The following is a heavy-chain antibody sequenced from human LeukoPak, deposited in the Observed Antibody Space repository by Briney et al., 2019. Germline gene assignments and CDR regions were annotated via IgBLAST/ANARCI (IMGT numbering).Heavy chain of an antibody. D-gene: IGHD3-22*01. CDR2: ISGSGGST. CDR1: GFTFRSYA. V-gene: IGHV3-23*01. J-gene: IGHJ4*02. Sequence: PGGSLRLSCAASGFTFRSYAMSWVRQAPGKGLEWVSAISGSGGSTYYADSVKGRFTISRDNSKNTLYLQMNSLRAEDTAVYYSASYDSSGYYHYFDYWGQGTLVTVSS. CDR3: ASYDSSGYYHYFDY.